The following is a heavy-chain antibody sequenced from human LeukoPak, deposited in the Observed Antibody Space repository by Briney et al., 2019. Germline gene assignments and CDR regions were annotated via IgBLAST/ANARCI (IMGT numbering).Heavy chain of an antibody. V-gene: IGHV4-61*01. D-gene: IGHD5-18*01. CDR3: ARGGGYSYGYYFDY. J-gene: IGHJ4*02. CDR1: GGSVSSGSYY. Sequence: SETLSLTCTVSGGSVSSGSYYWSWIRQPPGKGLEWIGYIYYSGSTNYNPSLKSRVTISVDTSKNQFSLKLSSVTAADAAVYYCARGGGYSYGYYFDYWGQGTLVTVSS. CDR2: IYYSGST.